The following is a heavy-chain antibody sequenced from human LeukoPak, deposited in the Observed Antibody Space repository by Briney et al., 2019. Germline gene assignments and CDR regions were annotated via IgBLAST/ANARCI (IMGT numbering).Heavy chain of an antibody. V-gene: IGHV4-34*01. D-gene: IGHD6-19*01. CDR2: INHSGST. Sequence: PSETLSLTCAVYGGSFSGYYWSWSRQPPGKGLEWIGEINHSGSTNYNPSLKSRVTISVDTSKNQFSLELSSVTAADTAVYYCARGRQIAVAGTADYWGQGTLVTVSS. CDR1: GGSFSGYY. J-gene: IGHJ4*02. CDR3: ARGRQIAVAGTADY.